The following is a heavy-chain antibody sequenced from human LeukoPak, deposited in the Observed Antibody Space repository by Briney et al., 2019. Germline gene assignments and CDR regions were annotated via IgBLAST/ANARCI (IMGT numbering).Heavy chain of an antibody. V-gene: IGHV4-34*01. J-gene: IGHJ4*02. CDR1: GGSFSGYY. Sequence: SSETLSLTCAVYGGSFSGYYWSWIRQPPGKGLERIGEINHSGSTNYNPSLKSRVTISVDTSKNQFSLKLSSVTAADTAVYYCAISSWALDYWGQGTLVTVSS. CDR3: AISSWALDY. CDR2: INHSGST. D-gene: IGHD6-13*01.